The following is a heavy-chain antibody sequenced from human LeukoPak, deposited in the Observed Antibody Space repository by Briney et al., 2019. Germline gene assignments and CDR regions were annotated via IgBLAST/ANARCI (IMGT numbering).Heavy chain of an antibody. V-gene: IGHV3-7*01. CDR3: AKCRLGIAVAGTPLDY. Sequence: GSLRLSCAASGFTFSSYWMSWVRQAPGKGLEWVANIKQDGSEKYYVDSVKGRFTISRDNAKNSLYLQMNSLRAEDTAVYYCAKCRLGIAVAGTPLDYWGQGTLVTVSS. J-gene: IGHJ4*02. CDR1: GFTFSSYW. D-gene: IGHD6-19*01. CDR2: IKQDGSEK.